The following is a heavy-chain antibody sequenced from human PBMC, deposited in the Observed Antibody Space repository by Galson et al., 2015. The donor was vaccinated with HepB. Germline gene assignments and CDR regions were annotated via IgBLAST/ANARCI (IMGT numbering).Heavy chain of an antibody. Sequence: SLRLSCAASGFTFSSYSMNWVRQAPGKGLEWVSSISSSSSYIYYADPVKGRFTISRDNAKNSLYLRMNSLRAEDTAVYYCARGRGYMVRENNWFDPWGQGTLVTVSS. CDR1: GFTFSSYS. CDR2: ISSSSSYI. D-gene: IGHD3-10*01. CDR3: ARGRGYMVRENNWFDP. V-gene: IGHV3-21*01. J-gene: IGHJ5*02.